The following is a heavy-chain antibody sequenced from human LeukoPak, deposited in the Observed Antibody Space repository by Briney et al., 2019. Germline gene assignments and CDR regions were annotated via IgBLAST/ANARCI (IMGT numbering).Heavy chain of an antibody. CDR3: ARYWSGYPNWFGP. CDR2: ISYSGTT. J-gene: IGHJ5*02. CDR1: GGSFSGYY. Sequence: SETLSLTCAVYGGSFSGYYWSWIRQPPGKGLEWIGEISYSGTTDYNPSLKNRVTISIDTSKNQFSLKLSSVTAADTAVYYCARYWSGYPNWFGPWGQGTLVTVSS. D-gene: IGHD3-3*01. V-gene: IGHV4-34*01.